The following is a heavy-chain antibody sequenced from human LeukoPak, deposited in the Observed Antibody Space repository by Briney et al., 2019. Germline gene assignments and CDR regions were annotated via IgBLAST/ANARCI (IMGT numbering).Heavy chain of an antibody. CDR2: IYTSGST. D-gene: IGHD3-3*01. V-gene: IGHV4-61*02. CDR3: ARERGPYYDFWSGYPDY. CDR1: GGSISSGSYY. Sequence: SGTLSLTCTVSGGSISSGSYYWSWIRQPAGKGLEWIGRIYTSGSTNYNPSLKSRVTISVDTSKNQFSLKLSSVTAADTAVYYCARERGPYYDFWSGYPDYWGQGTLVTVSS. J-gene: IGHJ4*02.